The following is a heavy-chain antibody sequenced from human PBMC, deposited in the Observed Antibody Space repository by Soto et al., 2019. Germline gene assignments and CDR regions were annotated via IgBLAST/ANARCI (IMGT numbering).Heavy chain of an antibody. J-gene: IGHJ4*02. CDR2: IDSDGSDT. Sequence: EVQLVESGGGLVQPGGSLRLSCAASGCTFSNYLMHWVRQGPGKGLVWVSRIDSDGSDTIYADSVKGRFTISRDNAKNTLFLQMHSLRAEDMGVYYCARDGYIGFDYWGQGTLVTVSS. CDR3: ARDGYIGFDY. V-gene: IGHV3-74*01. D-gene: IGHD5-12*01. CDR1: GCTFSNYL.